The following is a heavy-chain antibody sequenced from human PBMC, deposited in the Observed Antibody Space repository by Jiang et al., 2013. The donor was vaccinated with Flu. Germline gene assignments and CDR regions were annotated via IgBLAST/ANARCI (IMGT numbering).Heavy chain of an antibody. J-gene: IGHJ4*02. CDR2: IYYSGTT. V-gene: IGHV4-39*02. CDR1: GGSISSSSYY. D-gene: IGHD6-19*01. Sequence: SLTCTVSGGSISSSSYYWGWLRQPPGKGLEWIGSIYYSGTTPYNPSLKSRVTISVDTSKDHFSLKLSSVTAADTAVYYCARGSSGWPFDYWGQGTLVTVSS. CDR3: ARGSSGWPFDY.